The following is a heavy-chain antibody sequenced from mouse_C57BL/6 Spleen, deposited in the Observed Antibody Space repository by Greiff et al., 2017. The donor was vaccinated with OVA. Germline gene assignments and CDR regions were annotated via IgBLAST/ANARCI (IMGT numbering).Heavy chain of an antibody. CDR3: ARITTTVVATRYFDV. D-gene: IGHD1-1*01. Sequence: QVQLKQPGAELVKPGASVKMSCKASGYTFTSYWITWVKQRPGQGLEWIGDIYPGSGSTNYNEKFKSKATLTVDTSSSTAYMQLSSLTSEDSAVYYCARITTTVVATRYFDVWGTGTTVTVSS. CDR1: GYTFTSYW. J-gene: IGHJ1*03. CDR2: IYPGSGST. V-gene: IGHV1-55*01.